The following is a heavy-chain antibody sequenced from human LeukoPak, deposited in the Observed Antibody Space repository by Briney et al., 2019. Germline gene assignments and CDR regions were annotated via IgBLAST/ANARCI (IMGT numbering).Heavy chain of an antibody. D-gene: IGHD4-17*01. V-gene: IGHV3-66*01. J-gene: IGHJ4*02. CDR1: GFTVSSNY. Sequence: GGSLRLSCAASGFTVSSNYMSWVRQAPGKGLEWVSVIYTGGSTYYADSVKGRFTISRDNSKNTLYLQMNSLSAEDTAVYYCARDYGDDYGDYRVYWGQGTLVTVSS. CDR2: IYTGGST. CDR3: ARDYGDDYGDYRVY.